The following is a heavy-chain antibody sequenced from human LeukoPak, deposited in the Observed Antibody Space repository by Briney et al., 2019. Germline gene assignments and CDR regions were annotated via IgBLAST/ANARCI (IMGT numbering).Heavy chain of an antibody. D-gene: IGHD6-19*01. Sequence: GGSLRLSCAASGFTFSSYSMNWVRQAPGKGLEWVSSISSSSSYIYYADSVKGRFTISRDNAKNSLYLQMNSLRAEDTAVYYCAKDFSSGWYYYYYYGMDVWGQGTTVTVSS. CDR2: ISSSSSYI. V-gene: IGHV3-21*01. CDR1: GFTFSSYS. CDR3: AKDFSSGWYYYYYYGMDV. J-gene: IGHJ6*02.